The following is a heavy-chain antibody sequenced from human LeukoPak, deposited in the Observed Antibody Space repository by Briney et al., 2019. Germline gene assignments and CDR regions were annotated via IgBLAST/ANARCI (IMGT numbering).Heavy chain of an antibody. D-gene: IGHD1-26*01. V-gene: IGHV4-39*01. CDR2: IYYSGST. CDR1: GGSISSSSYY. Sequence: SETLSLTCTVSGGSISSSSYYWGWIRQPPGKGLEWIGSIYYSGSTYYNPSLKSRVTISVDTSKNQFSLKLSSVTAADTAVYYCARAVPTSGSYHPDYWGQGTLVTVSS. J-gene: IGHJ4*02. CDR3: ARAVPTSGSYHPDY.